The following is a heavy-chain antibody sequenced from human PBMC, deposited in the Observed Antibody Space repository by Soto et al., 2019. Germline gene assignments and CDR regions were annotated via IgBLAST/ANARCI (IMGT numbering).Heavy chain of an antibody. CDR2: INHSGST. J-gene: IGHJ6*02. CDR1: GGSFSGYY. Sequence: PSETLSLTCAVYGGSFSGYYWSWIRQPPGKGLEWIGEINHSGSTNYNPSLKSRVTISVDTSKNQFSPKLSSVTAADTAVYYCARARRYCSGGSCYSGHYYYGMDVWGQGTTVTVSS. CDR3: ARARRYCSGGSCYSGHYYYGMDV. V-gene: IGHV4-34*01. D-gene: IGHD2-15*01.